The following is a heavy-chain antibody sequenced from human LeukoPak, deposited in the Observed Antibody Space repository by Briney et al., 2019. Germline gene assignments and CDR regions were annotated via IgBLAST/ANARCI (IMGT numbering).Heavy chain of an antibody. V-gene: IGHV3-7*01. CDR2: IKQGGSEK. Sequence: GGSLRLSCAASRLTFSSYWMSWVRQAPGKGLEWVANIKQGGSEKHYVDSVTGRFTISRDNAKNSLYLQMNSLRADDTAVYYCARDLAGPPQDAFDIGAKGQWSPSLQ. CDR1: RLTFSSYW. J-gene: IGHJ3*02. CDR3: ARDLAGPPQDAFDI.